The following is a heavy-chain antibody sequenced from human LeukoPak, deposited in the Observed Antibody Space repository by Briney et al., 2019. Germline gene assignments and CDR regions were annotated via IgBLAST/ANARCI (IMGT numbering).Heavy chain of an antibody. V-gene: IGHV1-69*05. D-gene: IGHD2-8*01. CDR1: GGTFSSYA. CDR2: IIPIFGTA. J-gene: IGHJ6*03. Sequence: SVKVSCKASGGTFSSYAINWVRQAPGQGLEWMGGIIPIFGTANYARKFQGRVTITTDESTSTAYMELSSLRSEDTAVYYCAGGAEGMLDYYYYMDVWGKGTTVTVSS. CDR3: AGGAEGMLDYYYYMDV.